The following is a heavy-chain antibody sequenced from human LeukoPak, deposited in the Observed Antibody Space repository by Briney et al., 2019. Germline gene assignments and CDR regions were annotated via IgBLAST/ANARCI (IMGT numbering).Heavy chain of an antibody. Sequence: GGSLRLSCAASGFTFSSYWMHWVRHAPGKGVGWVSRINRDGSSTTYADSVKGRFTISRDNARNTLYMRMNSLRAEDTAVYYCARDRGYSYVGDYWGQGTLVTVSS. CDR1: GFTFSSYW. CDR3: ARDRGYSYVGDY. V-gene: IGHV3-74*01. CDR2: INRDGSST. D-gene: IGHD5-18*01. J-gene: IGHJ4*02.